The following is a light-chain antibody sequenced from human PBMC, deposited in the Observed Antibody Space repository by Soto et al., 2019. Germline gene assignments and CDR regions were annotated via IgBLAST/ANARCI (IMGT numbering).Light chain of an antibody. V-gene: IGKV3-20*01. CDR3: QQYGSSPVT. CDR2: GAS. J-gene: IGKJ5*01. Sequence: EIVLTQSPGTLSLSPGERATLSCRASQSVSSTYLAWYQQKPGQPPRLLIYGASSRATGIPDRFSGSESGTDFTLTITRLESEDFAVYYCQQYGSSPVTFGQGTRLDIK. CDR1: QSVSSTY.